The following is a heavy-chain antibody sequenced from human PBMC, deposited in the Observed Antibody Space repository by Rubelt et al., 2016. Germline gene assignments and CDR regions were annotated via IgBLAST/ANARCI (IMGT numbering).Heavy chain of an antibody. D-gene: IGHD3-3*01. Sequence: QVQQQQWGAGLLKPSETLSLTCAVYGGSFSGYYWSWIRQPPGKGLEWIGEINHSGSTNYNPSLKSRVTISVDTSKNQFSLKLSSVTAADTAVYYCARGYSQKRFLGWLLGKTLDYWGQGTLVTVSS. V-gene: IGHV4-34*01. CDR2: INHSGST. CDR3: ARGYSQKRFLGWLLGKTLDY. J-gene: IGHJ4*02. CDR1: GGSFSGYY.